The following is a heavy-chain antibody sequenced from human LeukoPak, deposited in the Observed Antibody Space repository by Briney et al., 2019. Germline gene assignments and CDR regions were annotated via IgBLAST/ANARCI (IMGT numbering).Heavy chain of an antibody. J-gene: IGHJ4*02. CDR1: GFSFYNLA. D-gene: IGHD3-16*02. Sequence: GGSLRLSCATSGFSFYNLAFHWVRQAPGKGMEWVSLISHDENTKKYADSVKGRFIISRDNSKNTVYLQMNSLRAEDTAVYYCARGSDYVWGSYPDWGQGTLVTVSS. V-gene: IGHV3-30*14. CDR2: ISHDENTK. CDR3: ARGSDYVWGSYPD.